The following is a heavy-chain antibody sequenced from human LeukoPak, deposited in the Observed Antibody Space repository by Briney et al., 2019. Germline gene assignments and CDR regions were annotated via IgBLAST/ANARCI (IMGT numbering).Heavy chain of an antibody. CDR1: GGSISSGDYY. D-gene: IGHD1-26*01. J-gene: IGHJ4*02. Sequence: SQTLSLTCTVPGGSISSGDYYWSWIRQPPGKGLEWIGYIYYSGSTYYNPSLKSRVTISVDTSKNQFSLKLSSVTAADTAVYYCARSEWELRDSDYWGQGTLVTVSS. CDR2: IYYSGST. V-gene: IGHV4-30-4*01. CDR3: ARSEWELRDSDY.